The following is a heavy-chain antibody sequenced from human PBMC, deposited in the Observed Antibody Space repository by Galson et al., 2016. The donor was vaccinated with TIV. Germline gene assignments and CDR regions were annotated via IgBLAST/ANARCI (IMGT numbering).Heavy chain of an antibody. V-gene: IGHV3-30*04. CDR2: ISYDGNIE. D-gene: IGHD4-17*01. CDR3: LREESSGHDLFTVTVGFEH. Sequence: SLRLSCAASGFTFRYYPMHWVRQAPGKALEWVAVISYDGNIETYADSVKGRFTISRDNSKNTLYLQMNSLRSEDTAVYYCLREESSGHDLFTVTVGFEHWGQGTLVTVSS. CDR1: GFTFRYYP. J-gene: IGHJ4*02.